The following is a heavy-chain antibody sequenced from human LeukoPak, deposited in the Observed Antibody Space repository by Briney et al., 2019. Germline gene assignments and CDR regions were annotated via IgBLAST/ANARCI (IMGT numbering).Heavy chain of an antibody. CDR1: GYTFTSYY. J-gene: IGHJ6*03. CDR2: INPSGGSA. Sequence: ASVKVSCKASGYTFTSYYMHWVRQAPGQGLEWMGIINPSGGSASYAQKFQGRVTMTRDTSTSTVYMELSSLRSWDTAVYYCSTDPYTVVVPAATSYYYYIDVCGKGTTVTVSS. D-gene: IGHD2-2*01. V-gene: IGHV1-46*03. CDR3: STDPYTVVVPAATSYYYYIDV.